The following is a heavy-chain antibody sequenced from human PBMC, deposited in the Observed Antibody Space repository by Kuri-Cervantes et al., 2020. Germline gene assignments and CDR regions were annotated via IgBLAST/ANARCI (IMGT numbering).Heavy chain of an antibody. Sequence: GSLRLSCTVSGGSISSYYWSWIRQPAGKGLEWIGEINHSGSTNYNPSLKSRVTISVDTSKNQFSLRLTSVTAADMAVYYCARRGPTFAPFDSWGQGTLVTVSS. CDR1: GGSISSYY. D-gene: IGHD3/OR15-3a*01. CDR3: ARRGPTFAPFDS. CDR2: INHSGST. V-gene: IGHV4-59*08. J-gene: IGHJ4*02.